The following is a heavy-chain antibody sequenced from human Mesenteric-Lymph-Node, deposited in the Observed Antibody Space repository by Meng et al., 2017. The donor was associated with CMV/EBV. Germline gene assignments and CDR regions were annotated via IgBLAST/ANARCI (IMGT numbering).Heavy chain of an antibody. V-gene: IGHV4-59*01. Sequence: SETLSLTCTVSDGSISSYYWSWIRQPPGKGLEWIGYIYYRGSTNYNPSLKSRVTISVDTSKNQFSLKLSSVTAADTAVYFCARDRRYCSSNSCSASDGFDIWGQGTMVTVSS. CDR2: IYYRGST. CDR1: DGSISSYY. D-gene: IGHD2-2*01. CDR3: ARDRRYCSSNSCSASDGFDI. J-gene: IGHJ3*02.